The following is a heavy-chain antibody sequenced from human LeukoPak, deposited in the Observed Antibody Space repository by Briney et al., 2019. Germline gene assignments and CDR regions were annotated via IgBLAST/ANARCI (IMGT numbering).Heavy chain of an antibody. CDR1: GFTFDDYA. D-gene: IGHD3-10*01. Sequence: GGSLRLSCAASGFTFDDYAMHWVRQAPGKGLEWVSGISWNSGSIGYADSVKGRFTISRDNAKNSLYLQMNSLRAEDTALYYCGYGSGSYWGQGTLVTVSS. V-gene: IGHV3-9*01. J-gene: IGHJ4*02. CDR2: ISWNSGSI. CDR3: GYGSGSY.